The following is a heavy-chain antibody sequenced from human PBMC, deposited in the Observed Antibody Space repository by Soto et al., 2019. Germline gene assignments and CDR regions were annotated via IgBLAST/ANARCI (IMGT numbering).Heavy chain of an antibody. V-gene: IGHV1-2*02. CDR1: GYTFTGYY. CDR3: ARVGYWSEFDY. D-gene: IGHD2-8*02. J-gene: IGHJ4*02. Sequence: QVQLVQSGAVVKKPGASVKVSCKASGYTFTGYYMHWVRQAPGQGLEWMGWISPNSGATNYAQKFHGRVTMTRDTSISTAYMELSRLRSDDTAVYYCARVGYWSEFDYWGQGTLVTVSS. CDR2: ISPNSGAT.